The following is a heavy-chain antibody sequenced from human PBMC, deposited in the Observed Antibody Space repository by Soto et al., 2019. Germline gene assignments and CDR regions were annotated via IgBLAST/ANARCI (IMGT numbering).Heavy chain of an antibody. CDR3: ASWGGLQFPRLY. J-gene: IGHJ4*02. V-gene: IGHV4-34*01. D-gene: IGHD5-12*01. CDR2: INHSGST. Sequence: SETLSLTCAVYGGSFSGYYWIWIRQPPGKGLEWIGEINHSGSTNYNPSLKSRVTISVDTSKNQFSLNLDAVTAADTAVYYCASWGGLQFPRLYWGQGTLVTVSS. CDR1: GGSFSGYY.